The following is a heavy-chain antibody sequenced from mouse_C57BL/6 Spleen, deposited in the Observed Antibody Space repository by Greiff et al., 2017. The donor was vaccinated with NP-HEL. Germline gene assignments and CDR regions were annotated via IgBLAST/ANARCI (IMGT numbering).Heavy chain of an antibody. CDR2: IWSGGST. Sequence: QVQLKQSGPGLVQPSKTLPITCTASGFSLLSYGVTWVRQPPGKGLEWLGVIWSGGSTDYNAAVISRLSISKDNSKSQVFFKMNSLQADDTAIYYCARESQIYYGYPYYAMDDWGQGTSVTVSS. J-gene: IGHJ4*01. D-gene: IGHD2-2*01. CDR3: ARESQIYYGYPYYAMDD. V-gene: IGHV2-2*01. CDR1: GFSLLSYG.